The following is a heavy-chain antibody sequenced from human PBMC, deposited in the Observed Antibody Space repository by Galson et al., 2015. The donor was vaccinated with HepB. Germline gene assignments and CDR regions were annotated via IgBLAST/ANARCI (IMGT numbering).Heavy chain of an antibody. J-gene: IGHJ4*02. CDR1: GFTFYSYS. CDR3: ARDRDTSGRTPEY. V-gene: IGHV3-30-3*01. Sequence: SLRLSCAGSGFTFYSYSMHWVRQAPGKGLEWVAMISYDGNTKYYADSVKGRFTISRDNSQNTLYLQMNNLGADDTAVYYCARDRDTSGRTPEYWGQGTLVSVSS. CDR2: ISYDGNTK. D-gene: IGHD3-22*01.